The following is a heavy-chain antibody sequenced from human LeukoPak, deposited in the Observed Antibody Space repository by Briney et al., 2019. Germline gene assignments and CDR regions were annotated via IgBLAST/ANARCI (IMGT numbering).Heavy chain of an antibody. Sequence: GGSLRLSCAASGFTVSNNYMSWVRQAPGKGLEWVSIIYSGGSTYYADSVKGRFTISRDNAENSLYLQMNSLRAEDTAVYYCARACYSTTCYWGQGTLVTVSS. D-gene: IGHD2-2*01. CDR1: GFTVSNNY. CDR2: IYSGGST. CDR3: ARACYSTTCY. V-gene: IGHV3-66*01. J-gene: IGHJ4*02.